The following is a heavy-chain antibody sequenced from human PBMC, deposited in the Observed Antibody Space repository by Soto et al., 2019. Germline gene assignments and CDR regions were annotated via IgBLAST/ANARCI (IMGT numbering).Heavy chain of an antibody. J-gene: IGHJ4*02. Sequence: LGESLKISCKGSGYSFTSYWIAWVRQVPGKGLELMGVIYPGDSDIRYSPSFQGQVTISADKSISTAYLQWSSLKASDSAMYFCARHYYYDSSYYYPTNTQSPLDYWGQGTLVTVSS. CDR3: ARHYYYDSSYYYPTNTQSPLDY. D-gene: IGHD3-22*01. CDR2: IYPGDSDI. CDR1: GYSFTSYW. V-gene: IGHV5-51*01.